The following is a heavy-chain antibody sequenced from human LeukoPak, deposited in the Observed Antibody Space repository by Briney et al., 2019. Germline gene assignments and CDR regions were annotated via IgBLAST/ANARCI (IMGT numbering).Heavy chain of an antibody. J-gene: IGHJ4*02. CDR2: INHSGST. Sequence: PSETLSLTCAVYGGSFGGYYWSWIRQPPGKGLEWIGEINHSGSTNYNPSLKSRVTISVDTSKNQFSLKLSSVTAADTAVYYCARSLYDYVWGSYRYYDYWGQGTLVTVSS. D-gene: IGHD3-16*02. CDR1: GGSFGGYY. V-gene: IGHV4-34*01. CDR3: ARSLYDYVWGSYRYYDY.